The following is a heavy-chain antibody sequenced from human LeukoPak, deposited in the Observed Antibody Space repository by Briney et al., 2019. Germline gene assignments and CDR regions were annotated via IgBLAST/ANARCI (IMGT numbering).Heavy chain of an antibody. CDR1: GFTFSYYG. J-gene: IGHJ3*01. Sequence: GGSLRLSCAASGFTFSYYGMHWVRQAPGKGLEWVASIRNDGSNKYYADSVKGRFTISRDNSKNTLYLQMDSLRAKDTAVYSCADDSSSSWYWGPFAVWGQGTVVTVSS. CDR2: IRNDGSNK. V-gene: IGHV3-30*02. CDR3: ADDSSSSWYWGPFAV. D-gene: IGHD6-13*01.